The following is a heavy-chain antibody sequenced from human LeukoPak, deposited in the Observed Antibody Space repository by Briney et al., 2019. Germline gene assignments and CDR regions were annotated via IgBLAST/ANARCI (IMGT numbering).Heavy chain of an antibody. CDR1: GGSISSYY. J-gene: IGHJ4*02. CDR3: ASYGSGSYYMGFDY. V-gene: IGHV4-59*01. D-gene: IGHD3-10*01. Sequence: ASETLSLTCTVSGGSISSYYWSWIRQPPGKGLERIGYIYYSGSTNYNPSLKSRVTISVDTSKSQFSLKLSSVTAADTAVYYCASYGSGSYYMGFDYWGQGTLVTVSS. CDR2: IYYSGST.